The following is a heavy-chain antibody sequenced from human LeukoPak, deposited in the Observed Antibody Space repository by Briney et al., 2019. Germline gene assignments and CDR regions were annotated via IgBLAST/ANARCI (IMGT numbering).Heavy chain of an antibody. CDR1: GYTFTSYA. Sequence: ASVKVSCKASGYTFTSYAMHWVRQAPGQRLEWMGWINAGNGNTKYSQKFQGRVTITRDTSARTAYMELSSLRSEDTAVYYCARDSLGLLWFGESLYGMDVWGKGTTVTVSS. D-gene: IGHD3-10*01. J-gene: IGHJ6*04. CDR2: INAGNGNT. CDR3: ARDSLGLLWFGESLYGMDV. V-gene: IGHV1-3*01.